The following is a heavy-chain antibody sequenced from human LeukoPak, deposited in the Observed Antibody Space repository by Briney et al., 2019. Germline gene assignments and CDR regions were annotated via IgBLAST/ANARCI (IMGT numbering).Heavy chain of an antibody. CDR3: AREVEDWYFDL. CDR2: IYFSGST. Sequence: SETLSLTCTVSGGSISSYYWSWIRQPPGKGLEWIGYIYFSGSTNYNPSLKSRVTISVDTSKNQFSLKLSSVTAADTAVYYCAREVEDWYFDLWGRGTLVTVSS. J-gene: IGHJ2*01. CDR1: GGSISSYY. V-gene: IGHV4-59*01.